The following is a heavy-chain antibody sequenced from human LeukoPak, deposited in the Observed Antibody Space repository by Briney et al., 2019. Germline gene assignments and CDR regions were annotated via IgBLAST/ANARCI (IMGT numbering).Heavy chain of an antibody. J-gene: IGHJ3*02. V-gene: IGHV3-33*06. Sequence: PGRSLRLSCAASGFTFSSYGMRWVRQAPGKGLEWVAVIWYDGSNKYYADSVKGRFTISRDNSKNTLYLQMNSLRAEDTAVYYCAKGHGPVGAFDIWGQGTMVTVSS. CDR1: GFTFSSYG. CDR2: IWYDGSNK. CDR3: AKGHGPVGAFDI. D-gene: IGHD2-15*01.